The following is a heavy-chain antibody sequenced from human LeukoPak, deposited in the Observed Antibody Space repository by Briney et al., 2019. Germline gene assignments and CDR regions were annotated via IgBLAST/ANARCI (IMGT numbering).Heavy chain of an antibody. CDR2: IYYSGST. D-gene: IGHD5-12*01. J-gene: IGHJ4*02. CDR1: GGSFSGYY. V-gene: IGHV4-59*08. Sequence: SETLSLTCAVYGGSFSGYYWSWIRQPPGKGLEWIGYIYYSGSTNYNPSLKSRVTISIDTSKNQFSLNLSSVTAADTAVYYCARLLFGGYDRPYFDYWGQGTLVTVSS. CDR3: ARLLFGGYDRPYFDY.